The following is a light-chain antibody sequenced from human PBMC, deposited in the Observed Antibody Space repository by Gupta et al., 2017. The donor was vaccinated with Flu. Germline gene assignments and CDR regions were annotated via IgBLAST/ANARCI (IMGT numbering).Light chain of an antibody. CDR2: WAT. CDR1: QSCCDSSDNTTY. Sequence: DMLLTPAPASLAVSLGVRATINCKSSQSCCDSSDNTTYLAWYQQKPGQPPNLFIYWATTWQYGVPDRFTGSGSGTDFTLTISRLQAEDVAVYYCQQDYSAPPTFGEGTRVELK. CDR3: QQDYSAPPT. V-gene: IGKV4-1*01. J-gene: IGKJ4*02.